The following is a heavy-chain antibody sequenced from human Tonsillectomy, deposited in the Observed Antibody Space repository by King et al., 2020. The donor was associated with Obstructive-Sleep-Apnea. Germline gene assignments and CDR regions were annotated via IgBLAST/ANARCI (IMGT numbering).Heavy chain of an antibody. V-gene: IGHV5-51*01. D-gene: IGHD3-16*01. CDR2: IYPGDSDT. CDR1: GYSFTNYW. CDR3: ARLNMLTFWHFDF. Sequence: QLVQSGAELKKPGESLKISCKGSGYSFTNYWIGWVRQRPGKGLEWMAIIYPGDSDTRYSPSFQGQVTVSADKSLSTAYLQWSSLEASDSARYYCARLNMLTFWHFDFWGRGTLVTVSS. J-gene: IGHJ2*01.